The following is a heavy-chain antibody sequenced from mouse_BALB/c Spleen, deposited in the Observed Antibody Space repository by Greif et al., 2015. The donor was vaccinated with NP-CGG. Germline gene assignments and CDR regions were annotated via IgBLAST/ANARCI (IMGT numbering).Heavy chain of an antibody. V-gene: IGHV14-3*02. CDR1: GFNIKDTY. D-gene: IGHD4-1*01. J-gene: IGHJ4*01. Sequence: VQLQQPGAELVKPGASVKLSCTASGFNIKDTYMHWVKQRPEQGLEWIGRIDPANGNTKYDPKFQGKATITADTSSNTAYLQLSSLTSEDTAVYYCARWGLTGSDASMDYWGQGTSVTVSS. CDR3: ARWGLTGSDASMDY. CDR2: IDPANGNT.